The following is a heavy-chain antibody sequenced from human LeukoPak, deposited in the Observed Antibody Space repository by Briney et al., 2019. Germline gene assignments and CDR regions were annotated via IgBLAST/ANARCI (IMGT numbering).Heavy chain of an antibody. CDR3: ARSLLPAAIGYNWFDP. Sequence: SVKGSCKASGGTFSSYAISWVRQAPGQGLEWMGRINPILGIANYAQKFQGRVTITADKSTSTAYMELGSLRSEDTAVYYCARSLLPAAIGYNWFDPWGQGTLVTVSS. CDR2: INPILGIA. V-gene: IGHV1-69*04. D-gene: IGHD2-2*02. J-gene: IGHJ5*02. CDR1: GGTFSSYA.